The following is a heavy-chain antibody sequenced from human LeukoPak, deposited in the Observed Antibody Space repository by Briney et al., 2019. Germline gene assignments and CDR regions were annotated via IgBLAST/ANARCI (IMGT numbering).Heavy chain of an antibody. Sequence: SETLSLTCTVSGGSISSGDYYWSWIRQPPGKGLEWIVYIYYSGSTGYNPSLESRVTISVDTSNNQFSLRLSSVTAADTAVYYCAREGIDCSSASCYAVFDYWGQGTLVTVSS. V-gene: IGHV4-30-4*08. J-gene: IGHJ4*02. CDR2: IYYSGST. CDR1: GGSISSGDYY. CDR3: AREGIDCSSASCYAVFDY. D-gene: IGHD2-2*01.